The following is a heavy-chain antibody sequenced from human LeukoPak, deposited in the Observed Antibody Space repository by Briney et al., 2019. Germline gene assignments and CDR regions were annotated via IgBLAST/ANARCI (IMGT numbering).Heavy chain of an antibody. J-gene: IGHJ4*02. D-gene: IGHD1-26*01. CDR1: GGSIGSYY. CDR2: VYFSRST. Sequence: SETLSLTCTVSGGSIGSYYWSWIRQPAGKGLEWIGRVYFSRSTNYNPSLKSRVTMSIDTSKNQFSLKLTSVTAADTAVYYCARDSGSYSSPFAFDYWGQGSLSPSPQ. V-gene: IGHV4-4*07. CDR3: ARDSGSYSSPFAFDY.